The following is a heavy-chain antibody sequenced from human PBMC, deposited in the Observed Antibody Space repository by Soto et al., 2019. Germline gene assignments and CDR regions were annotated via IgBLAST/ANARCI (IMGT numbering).Heavy chain of an antibody. J-gene: IGHJ4*02. Sequence: QVQLVQSGAEVKKPGASVKVSCKASGYTFTNYDINWVRQASGQGLEWMGWMNPNRGKTGYAQKFQGRVTMTRDTSINTGYMERSSLTSEDTAVYDCARGQVGATSDCWGQGTLVNVSS. D-gene: IGHD1-26*01. CDR1: GYTFTNYD. CDR3: ARGQVGATSDC. CDR2: MNPNRGKT. V-gene: IGHV1-8*01.